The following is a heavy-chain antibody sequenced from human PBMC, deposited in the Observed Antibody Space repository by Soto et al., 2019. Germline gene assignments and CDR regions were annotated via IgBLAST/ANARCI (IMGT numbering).Heavy chain of an antibody. CDR2: ISYDGSNK. J-gene: IGHJ4*02. Sequence: QVQLVESGGGVVQPGRSLRLSCAASGFTFSSYAMHWVRQAPGKGLEWVGVISYDGSNKYYADSVKGRFTISRDNSKNTLYLQMNSLRAEDTAVYYCARDRIRAAAGYFDYWGQGTLVTVSS. V-gene: IGHV3-30-3*01. CDR1: GFTFSSYA. CDR3: ARDRIRAAAGYFDY. D-gene: IGHD6-13*01.